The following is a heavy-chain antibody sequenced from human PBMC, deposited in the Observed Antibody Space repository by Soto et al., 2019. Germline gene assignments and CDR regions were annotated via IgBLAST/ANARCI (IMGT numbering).Heavy chain of an antibody. J-gene: IGHJ5*01. Sequence: VHLVESGGGLVQPGGSLRLSCAASGFTFSSYSMNWVRQAPGKGLEWVSSISSSGTYIFYADSVKGRFTISRDNSKNSLYLQMNSLRVEDTAVYYCARSPVEIVATSLYWFDSWGQGTLVTVSS. V-gene: IGHV3-21*01. CDR3: ARSPVEIVATSLYWFDS. CDR1: GFTFSSYS. CDR2: ISSSGTYI. D-gene: IGHD5-12*01.